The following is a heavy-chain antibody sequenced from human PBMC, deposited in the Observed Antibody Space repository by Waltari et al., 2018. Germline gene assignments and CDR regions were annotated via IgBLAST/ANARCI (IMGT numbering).Heavy chain of an antibody. Sequence: QVQLQESGPGLVKPSQTLSLTCTVSGGSISSDDYCWNWIRQPPGKGLEWIGYIFYSGSTYYNPSLKSRVTISVDTSKTQFSLKLSSVTAAYTAVYYCARDSVVAGGGFDYWGQGTLVTVSS. V-gene: IGHV4-30-4*08. J-gene: IGHJ4*02. D-gene: IGHD2-15*01. CDR2: IFYSGST. CDR1: GGSISSDDYC. CDR3: ARDSVVAGGGFDY.